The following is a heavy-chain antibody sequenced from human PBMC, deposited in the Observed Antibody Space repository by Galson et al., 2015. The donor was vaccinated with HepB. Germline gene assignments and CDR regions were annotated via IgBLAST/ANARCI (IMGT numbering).Heavy chain of an antibody. Sequence: SETLSLTCAVSGASISSSNWWSWVRQSPGKGLEWIGDIYHSGNTNYNLSLKSRVTISIYKSENQFSLKLTSVTAADTAVYYCARRYSSSWKFFDYWGQGNQVTVSS. CDR3: ARRYSSSWKFFDY. V-gene: IGHV4-4*02. J-gene: IGHJ4*02. D-gene: IGHD6-13*01. CDR1: GASISSSNW. CDR2: IYHSGNT.